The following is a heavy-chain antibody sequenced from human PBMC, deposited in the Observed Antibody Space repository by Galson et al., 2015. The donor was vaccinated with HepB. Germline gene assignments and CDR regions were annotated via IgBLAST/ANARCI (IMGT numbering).Heavy chain of an antibody. J-gene: IGHJ4*02. Sequence: QSGAEVKKPGESLKISCKGSGYRFSSYWIGWVRQMPGKGLEWMGIIFPSDSDTRYSPSFQGQVTISADKSTSTAYLQWSTLKASDTAMYYCARPSPPIGTIDSWGQGTLVTVSS. V-gene: IGHV5-51*03. CDR2: IFPSDSDT. CDR1: GYRFSSYW. CDR3: ARPSPPIGTIDS. D-gene: IGHD4/OR15-4a*01.